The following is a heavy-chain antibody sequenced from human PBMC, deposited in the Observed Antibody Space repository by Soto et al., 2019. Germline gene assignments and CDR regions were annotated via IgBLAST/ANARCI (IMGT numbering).Heavy chain of an antibody. Sequence: EVQMLESGGGLVQPGGSLRLSCAASEFTFRHYAMSWVRQAPGKGLEWVSGISSSGARTFYADSVKGRFTISRDNAKNSLYLQMNSLRAGDTAVYYCARATVTTLGMDVWGQGTTVTVSS. CDR3: ARATVTTLGMDV. CDR1: EFTFRHYA. V-gene: IGHV3-23*01. J-gene: IGHJ6*02. D-gene: IGHD4-17*01. CDR2: ISSSGART.